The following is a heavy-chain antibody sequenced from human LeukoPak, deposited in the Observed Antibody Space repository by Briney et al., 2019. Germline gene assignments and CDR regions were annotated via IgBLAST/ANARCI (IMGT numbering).Heavy chain of an antibody. D-gene: IGHD3-22*01. V-gene: IGHV4-4*02. Sequence: SETLSLTCAVSGGSISSSNWWSWVRQPPGKGLEWIGEIYHSGSTNYNPSLKSRVTISVDTSKNQFSLKLSSVTAADTAVYYCARDGREYYYDSSGREYFDYWGQGTRVTVSS. CDR2: IYHSGST. CDR3: ARDGREYYYDSSGREYFDY. J-gene: IGHJ4*02. CDR1: GGSISSSNW.